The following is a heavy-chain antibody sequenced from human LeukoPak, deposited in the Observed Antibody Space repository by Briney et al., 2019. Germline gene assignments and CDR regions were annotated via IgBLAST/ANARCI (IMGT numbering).Heavy chain of an antibody. V-gene: IGHV3-23*01. D-gene: IGHD6-6*01. J-gene: IGHJ4*02. CDR1: GFTFSSYA. CDR3: AKWEYGSSPDY. Sequence: GGSLRLSCAASGFTFSSYAMSGVRQAPGKGREGVSAISGSGGSTYYADSVKGQFTISRDNSKNTLYLQMNSVRAEDTAVYYCAKWEYGSSPDYWGQGTLVTVSS. CDR2: ISGSGGST.